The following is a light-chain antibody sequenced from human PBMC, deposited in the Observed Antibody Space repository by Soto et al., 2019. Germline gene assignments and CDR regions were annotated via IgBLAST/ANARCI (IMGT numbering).Light chain of an antibody. V-gene: IGKV1-5*01. J-gene: IGKJ1*01. Sequence: DIQMTQSPSTLSASVGDRVTITCRASQSISGRLAWYQQKPGKAPKLLIYAAYSLESGVPSRSSGSGSGTEFILTISSLQPDDFATYYCQQYNSERTFGQGPKVEIK. CDR3: QQYNSERT. CDR1: QSISGR. CDR2: AAY.